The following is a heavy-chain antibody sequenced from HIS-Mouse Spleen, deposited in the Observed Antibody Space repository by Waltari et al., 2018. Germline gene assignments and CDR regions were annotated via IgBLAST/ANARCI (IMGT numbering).Heavy chain of an antibody. Sequence: QLQLQESGPGLVKPSETLSLTCTVSGGSISSRSYYVGWIRQPPGKGLEWIGSIYYSGSTYYNPSLKSRVTISVDTSKNQFSLKLSSVTAADTAVYYCAREIPYSSSWYDWYFDLWGRGTLVTVSS. D-gene: IGHD6-13*01. J-gene: IGHJ2*01. CDR1: GGSISSRSYY. CDR2: IYYSGST. V-gene: IGHV4-39*07. CDR3: AREIPYSSSWYDWYFDL.